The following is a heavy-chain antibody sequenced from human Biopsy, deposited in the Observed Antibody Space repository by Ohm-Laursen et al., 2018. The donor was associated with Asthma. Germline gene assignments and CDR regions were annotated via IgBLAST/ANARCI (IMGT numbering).Heavy chain of an antibody. CDR2: TNERGVT. J-gene: IGHJ4*02. V-gene: IGHV4-34*01. Sequence: SETLSLTCAVYPGSFSGFYWTWIRQSPEKGLEWIGETNERGVTNNNPSLKSRVIISIDTYWNRVSLKLTSVTAADTAVYYCARAQDYYDSRGYYRSFDYWGQGTLVTVSS. CDR3: ARAQDYYDSRGYYRSFDY. CDR1: PGSFSGFY. D-gene: IGHD3-22*01.